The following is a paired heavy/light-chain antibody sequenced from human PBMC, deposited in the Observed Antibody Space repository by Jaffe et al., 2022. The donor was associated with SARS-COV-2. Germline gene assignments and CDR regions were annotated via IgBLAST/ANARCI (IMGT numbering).Light chain of an antibody. CDR2: LAS. CDR1: QSLLHGNGFNY. Sequence: ETVLTQSPLSLPVTPGEPASISCRSSQSLLHGNGFNYLDWYLQKPGQSPQLLIYLASNRASGVPDRFSGSGSGTDFTLKISRVEAEDVGVYYCMEALQTHTFGGGTKVEIK. CDR3: MEALQTHT. V-gene: IGKV2-28*01. J-gene: IGKJ4*01.
Heavy chain of an antibody. CDR1: GFTFGNYA. V-gene: IGHV3-49*05. CDR3: ARGNSGYGVHNYGMDV. J-gene: IGHJ6*02. D-gene: IGHD5-12*01. CDR2: VRSDTYGGTT. Sequence: EVQLVESGGGLVKPGRSLRLSCTGFGFTFGNYALSWFRQAPGKGLEWVTFVRSDTYGGTTEYAASVKGRFTISRDDSKSIAYLQMNSLKTEDTAVYFCARGNSGYGVHNYGMDVWGQGTTVTVSS.